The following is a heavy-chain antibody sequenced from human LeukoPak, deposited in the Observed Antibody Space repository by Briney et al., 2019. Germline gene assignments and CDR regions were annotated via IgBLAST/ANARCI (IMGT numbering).Heavy chain of an antibody. CDR3: ARSKEDCCGSFDP. CDR1: GFTLSSYE. Sequence: PGGSLRLSCAASGFTLSSYEMNWVRQAPGKGLEWVSYISSSGSTIYYADSVKGRFTISRDNAKNTLYLQMNSLRVEDTAVYYCARSKEDCCGSFDPWGQGTLVTVSS. D-gene: IGHD2-15*01. CDR2: ISSSGSTI. V-gene: IGHV3-48*03. J-gene: IGHJ5*02.